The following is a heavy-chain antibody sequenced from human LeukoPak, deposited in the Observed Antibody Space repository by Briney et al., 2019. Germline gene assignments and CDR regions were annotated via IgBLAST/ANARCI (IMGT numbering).Heavy chain of an antibody. J-gene: IGHJ4*02. CDR1: GFTVNSNY. Sequence: GVSLRLSCAASGFTVNSNYMMWVRQAPGKGLVGVLVIYSGGSTYSADAAKGRFTISRDNSKNTLYLQMNSLRAEDTAVYYCARDTRPDAPYSGYDYWGQGTLVTVSS. V-gene: IGHV3-53*01. D-gene: IGHD5-12*01. CDR3: ARDTRPDAPYSGYDY. CDR2: IYSGGST.